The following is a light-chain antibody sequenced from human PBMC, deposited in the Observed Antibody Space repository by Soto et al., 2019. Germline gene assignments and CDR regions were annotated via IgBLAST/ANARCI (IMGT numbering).Light chain of an antibody. J-gene: IGKJ5*01. CDR3: QQYGSSPST. V-gene: IGKV3-20*01. CDR1: QSVSSSY. Sequence: IVFTQSASALSLSPGERATLSCRASQSVSSSYLAWYQQKPGQAPRLLIYGASSRATGIPDRFSGSGSGTDFTLTISRLEPEDFAVYYCQQYGSSPSTFGQGTRLEIK. CDR2: GAS.